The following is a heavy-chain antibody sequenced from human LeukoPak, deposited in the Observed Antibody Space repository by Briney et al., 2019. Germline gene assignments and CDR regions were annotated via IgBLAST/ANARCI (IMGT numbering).Heavy chain of an antibody. CDR3: ARWIRIPVRGIDP. Sequence: SETLSLTCTVSGGSISSGGYSWSWIRQPPGKGLEWIGEINHSGSTNYNPSLKSRVTISVDTSKNQFSLKLSSVTAADTAVYYCARWIRIPVRGIDPWGQGTTVTVSS. CDR2: INHSGST. D-gene: IGHD3-10*02. CDR1: GGSISSGGYS. J-gene: IGHJ6*02. V-gene: IGHV4-39*07.